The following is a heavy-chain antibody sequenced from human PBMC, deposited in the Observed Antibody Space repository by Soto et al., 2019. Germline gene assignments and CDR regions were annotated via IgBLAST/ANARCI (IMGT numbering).Heavy chain of an antibody. CDR1: GFTFSSDW. CDR3: PRWGALLRFLEWLSGAAKKPRPGIDV. CDR2: IKENGGEK. V-gene: IGHV3-7*01. J-gene: IGHJ6*02. Sequence: GGSLRLSCAASGFTFSSDWMSWFRQAPGKGLEWVANIKENGGEKYYVGSVKGRFTISRDNANNALYLQMNSLRADDTAVYYCPRWGALLRFLEWLSGAAKKPRPGIDVRGQGTTVPGSS. D-gene: IGHD3-3*01.